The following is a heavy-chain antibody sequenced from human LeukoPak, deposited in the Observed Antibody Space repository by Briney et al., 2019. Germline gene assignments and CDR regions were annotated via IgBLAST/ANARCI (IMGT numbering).Heavy chain of an antibody. V-gene: IGHV3-23*01. CDR2: ISGSGGST. J-gene: IGHJ4*02. CDR1: GGSFSGYY. Sequence: PSETLSLTCAVYGGSFSGYYWSWVRQAPGKGLEWVSAISGSGGSTYYADSVKGRFTISRDNSKNTLYLQMNSLRAEDTAVYYCAKDSGSNYYGSGSPDYWGQGTLVTVSS. CDR3: AKDSGSNYYGSGSPDY. D-gene: IGHD3-10*01.